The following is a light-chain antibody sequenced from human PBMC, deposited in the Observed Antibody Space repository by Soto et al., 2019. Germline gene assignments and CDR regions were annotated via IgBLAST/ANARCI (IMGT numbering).Light chain of an antibody. CDR3: MQALQTPT. V-gene: IGKV2-28*01. J-gene: IGKJ4*01. CDR2: LGS. Sequence: DIVMTQSPLSLPVTPGEPASISCRSSQSLLHSNGYNYLDWYLQKPGQSPQLLLYLGSNLASGVPDKFSGSGSGTDFTLNISRVEAEDVGVYYCMQALQTPTFGGGTKVEIK. CDR1: QSLLHSNGYNY.